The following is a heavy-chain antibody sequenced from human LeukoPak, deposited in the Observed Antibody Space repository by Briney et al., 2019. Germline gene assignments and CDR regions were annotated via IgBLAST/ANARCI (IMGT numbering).Heavy chain of an antibody. CDR3: VLGHYGGLFDN. J-gene: IGHJ4*02. CDR2: ISNDGSNK. Sequence: QPGRSLRLSCAASGFTFSSYDMHWVRQAPGKGLEWVAVISNDGSNKDYADSVKGRFTISRDNSKDTLYVQMNSLRAEDTAVYYCVLGHYGGLFDNWGQGTLVSVSS. CDR1: GFTFSSYD. V-gene: IGHV3-30-3*01. D-gene: IGHD4-23*01.